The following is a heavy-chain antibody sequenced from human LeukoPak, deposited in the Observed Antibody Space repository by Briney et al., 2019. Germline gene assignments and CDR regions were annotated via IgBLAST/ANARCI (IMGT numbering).Heavy chain of an antibody. CDR1: GYTFTSYA. V-gene: IGHV1-3*01. CDR2: INAGNGNT. Sequence: ASVKVSCKASGYTFTSYAMHWVRQAPGQRLEWMGWINAGNGNTKYSQKLQGRVTMTTDTSTSTAYMELRSLRSEDTAVYYCARERPNVVVPAASQNNWFDPWGQGTLVTVSS. J-gene: IGHJ5*02. D-gene: IGHD2-2*01. CDR3: ARERPNVVVPAASQNNWFDP.